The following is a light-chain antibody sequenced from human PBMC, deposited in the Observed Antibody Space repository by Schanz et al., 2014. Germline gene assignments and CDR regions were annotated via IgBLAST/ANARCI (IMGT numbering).Light chain of an antibody. CDR2: KAS. V-gene: IGKV1-5*03. Sequence: DIQMTQSPSTLSASVGDRVTITCRASQSISNWLAWHQQKPGKAPKLLIYKASNLQIGVPSRFSGSGSGTEFTLTISSLQPDDFATYFCQQYNNYWTFGQGTTVEIK. CDR3: QQYNNYWT. CDR1: QSISNW. J-gene: IGKJ1*01.